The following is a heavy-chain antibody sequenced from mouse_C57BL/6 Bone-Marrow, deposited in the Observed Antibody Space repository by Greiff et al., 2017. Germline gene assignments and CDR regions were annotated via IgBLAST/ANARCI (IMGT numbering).Heavy chain of an antibody. CDR1: GFTFSSYA. CDR2: ISSGGDYI. V-gene: IGHV5-9-1*02. CDR3: TRLRYWYFDV. Sequence: EVKLVESGEGLVKPGGSLKLSCAASGFTFSSYAMSWVRQTPEKRLGWVAYISSGGDYIYYADTVKGRFTISRDNARNTLYLQMSSLKSEDTAMYYCTRLRYWYFDVWGTGTTVTVSS. D-gene: IGHD2-12*01. J-gene: IGHJ1*03.